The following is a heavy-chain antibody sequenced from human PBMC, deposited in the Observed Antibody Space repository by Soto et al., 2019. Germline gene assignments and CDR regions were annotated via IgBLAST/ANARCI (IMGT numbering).Heavy chain of an antibody. V-gene: IGHV1-8*01. CDR3: AREAGGGWGMDV. D-gene: IGHD6-19*01. CDR2: MNPNSGNT. CDR1: GYTFTSYD. Sequence: ASVKVSCKASGYTFTSYDINWVRQATGQGLEWMGWMNPNSGNTGYAQKFQGRVAMTRNTSISTAYMELSSLRSEDTAVYYCAREAGGGWGMDVWGQGTTVTVSS. J-gene: IGHJ6*02.